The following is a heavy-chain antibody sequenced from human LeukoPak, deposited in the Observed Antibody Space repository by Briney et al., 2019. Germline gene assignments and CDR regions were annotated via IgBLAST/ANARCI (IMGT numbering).Heavy chain of an antibody. D-gene: IGHD6-13*01. V-gene: IGHV4-61*02. CDR1: GGSISSGSYY. J-gene: IGHJ4*02. CDR3: ARDVVAAAGTWDY. Sequence: SETLSLTCTVAGGSISSGSYYWSWIREPAGKGLEWIGRVYSSGSTDYNPSLKSRLSISVDTSKIRFSLRLSSVSAADTAVYYCARDVVAAAGTWDYWGQGTLVTVSS. CDR2: VYSSGST.